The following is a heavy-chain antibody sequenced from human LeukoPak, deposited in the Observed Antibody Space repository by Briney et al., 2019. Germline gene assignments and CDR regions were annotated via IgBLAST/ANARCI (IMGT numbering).Heavy chain of an antibody. D-gene: IGHD6-19*01. CDR3: AREKNIAVAGGLDY. J-gene: IGHJ4*02. CDR2: IYYSGST. CDR1: GGSISSYY. Sequence: PSETLSLTCTVSGGSISSYYWSWIRQPPGKGLEWIGYIYYSGSTNYNPSLKSRVTISVDTSKNQFSLKLSSVTAADTAVYYCAREKNIAVAGGLDYWGQGTLVTVSS. V-gene: IGHV4-59*01.